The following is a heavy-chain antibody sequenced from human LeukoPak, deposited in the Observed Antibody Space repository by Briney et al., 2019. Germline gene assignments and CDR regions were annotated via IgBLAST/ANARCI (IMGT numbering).Heavy chain of an antibody. D-gene: IGHD4-17*01. CDR1: GFTFSSYS. Sequence: GGSLRLSCAASGFTFSSYSMNWVRQAPGKGLEWVSYISSSSSTIYYADSVKGRFTISRDNAKNSLYLQMNSLRAEDTAVYYCAKGSYGDYATLDYWGQGTLVTVSS. V-gene: IGHV3-48*01. J-gene: IGHJ4*02. CDR3: AKGSYGDYATLDY. CDR2: ISSSSSTI.